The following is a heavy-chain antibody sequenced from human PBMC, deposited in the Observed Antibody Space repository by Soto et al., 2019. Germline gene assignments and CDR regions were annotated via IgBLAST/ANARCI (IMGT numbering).Heavy chain of an antibody. Sequence: GTLILAGSVSGFTLNTYAMHGVRQAPGKGVEWVAVISYDGTNEYYAGSVRGRFTISRDISKKTLYLEMNSLRAEDSAVYYCARGPGVRVVVISMFDYWGQGTLVTVYS. CDR3: ARGPGVRVVVISMFDY. D-gene: IGHD2-15*01. CDR2: ISYDGTNE. J-gene: IGHJ4*02. V-gene: IGHV3-30-3*01. CDR1: GFTLNTYA.